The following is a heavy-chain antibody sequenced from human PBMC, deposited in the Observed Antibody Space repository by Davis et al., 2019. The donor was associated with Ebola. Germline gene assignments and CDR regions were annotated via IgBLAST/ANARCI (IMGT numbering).Heavy chain of an antibody. CDR1: GYTFTGYY. D-gene: IGHD3/OR15-3a*01. Sequence: ASVKVSCKASGYTFTGYYMHWVRQAPGQGLEWMGWISAYNGNTNYAQKLQGRVTMTTDTSTSTAYMELRSLRSDDTAVYYCARDMIWGKPYYYGMDVWGQGTTVTVSS. J-gene: IGHJ6*02. CDR3: ARDMIWGKPYYYGMDV. V-gene: IGHV1-18*04. CDR2: ISAYNGNT.